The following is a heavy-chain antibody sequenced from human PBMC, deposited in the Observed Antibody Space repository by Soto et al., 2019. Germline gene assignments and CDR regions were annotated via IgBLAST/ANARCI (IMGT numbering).Heavy chain of an antibody. V-gene: IGHV3-53*02. Sequence: EVQLVETGGGLIQPGGSLRLSCAASGFTVSSNYMSWVRQAPGKGLEWVSVIYSGGSTYYADSVKGRFTISRDNSKNTLYLQMTGLRAEDTAVYYCARAPYGSGSYYYYYYGMDVWGQGTTVTVSS. CDR3: ARAPYGSGSYYYYYYGMDV. CDR2: IYSGGST. CDR1: GFTVSSNY. D-gene: IGHD3-10*01. J-gene: IGHJ6*02.